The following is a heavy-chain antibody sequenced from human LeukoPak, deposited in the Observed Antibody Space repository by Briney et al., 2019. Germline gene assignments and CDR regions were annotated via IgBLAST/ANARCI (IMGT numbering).Heavy chain of an antibody. CDR2: INPKNGGT. CDR3: AMSPSGSGGYYLRDYYQAMDV. CDR1: GYTFTGYY. Sequence: HWASVKVSCKASGYTFTGYYMHWVRQAPGQGLEWMGWINPKNGGTLFAQKFQGRVTMTRDTSISTAHMEVSRLRSDDTAVYFCAMSPSGSGGYYLRDYYQAMDVWGQGTTVTVSS. V-gene: IGHV1-2*02. D-gene: IGHD6-25*01. J-gene: IGHJ6*02.